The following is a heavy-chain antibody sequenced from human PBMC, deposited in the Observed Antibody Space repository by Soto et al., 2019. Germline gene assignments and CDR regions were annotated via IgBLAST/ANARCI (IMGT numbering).Heavy chain of an antibody. Sequence: GSLRLSCAASGFTVSSNYMSGVRQAPGKGLEWISFIYTGGRTYYADSVKGRFTISRDSSKNTLYLQMNSLRAEDTAVYYCARVAPSYYSAMDVWGQGTTVPVS. D-gene: IGHD5-12*01. V-gene: IGHV3-66*01. CDR3: ARVAPSYYSAMDV. CDR1: GFTVSSNY. CDR2: IYTGGRT. J-gene: IGHJ6*02.